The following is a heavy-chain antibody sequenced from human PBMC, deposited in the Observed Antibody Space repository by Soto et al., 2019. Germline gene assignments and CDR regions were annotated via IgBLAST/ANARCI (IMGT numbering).Heavy chain of an antibody. J-gene: IGHJ6*02. D-gene: IGHD3-10*01. CDR1: GGSFSGYY. V-gene: IGHV4-34*01. CDR2: INHSGST. CDR3: AREVYYGSGSYSPAYYYYGMDV. Sequence: SETLSLTCAVYGGSFSGYYWTWIRQPPGTGLEWIGEINHSGSTNYNPSLKSRVTISVDTSKNQFSLKLTSVTATDTAVYYCAREVYYGSGSYSPAYYYYGMDVWGQGTTVTVSS.